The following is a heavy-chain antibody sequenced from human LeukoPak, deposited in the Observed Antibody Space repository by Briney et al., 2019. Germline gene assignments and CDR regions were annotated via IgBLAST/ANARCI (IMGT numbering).Heavy chain of an antibody. J-gene: IGHJ4*02. CDR3: ARHGTLDGYNSYLDY. D-gene: IGHD5-24*01. CDR2: INPSSGGT. V-gene: IGHV1-2*06. CDR1: GYTFTGSY. Sequence: ASVKVSCKASGYTFTGSYIHWVRQAPGQGLEWVGRINPSSGGTSFAQKFQGSVTMTRDTSISAAYLKLSRLRSDDTAVYYCARHGTLDGYNSYLDYWGQGTLVTVSS.